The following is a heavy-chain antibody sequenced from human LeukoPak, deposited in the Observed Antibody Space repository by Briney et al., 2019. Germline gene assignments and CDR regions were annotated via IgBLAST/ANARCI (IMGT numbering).Heavy chain of an antibody. D-gene: IGHD1-26*01. CDR1: GFTFSSYA. CDR2: ISSSGSTI. CDR3: ARGLVGARWYYFDY. V-gene: IGHV3-48*04. Sequence: GRSLRLSCAASGFTFSSYAMHWVRQAPGKGLEWVSYISSSGSTIYYADSVKGRFTISRDNAKNSLYLQMNSLRAEDTAVYYCARGLVGARWYYFDYWGQGTLVTVSS. J-gene: IGHJ4*02.